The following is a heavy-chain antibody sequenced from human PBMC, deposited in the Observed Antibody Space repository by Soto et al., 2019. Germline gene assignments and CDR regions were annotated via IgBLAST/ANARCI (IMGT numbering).Heavy chain of an antibody. CDR2: ISYDGSNK. CDR1: GFTFSSYG. D-gene: IGHD6-19*01. V-gene: IGHV3-30*18. Sequence: QVQLVESGGGVVQPGRSLRLSCAASGFTFSSYGMHWVRQAPGKGLEWVAVISYDGSNKYYADSVKGRFTISRDNSKNPLYLQMNSLRAEDTAVYYCAKDRGSGWSETYYYYGMDVWGQGTTVTVSS. J-gene: IGHJ6*02. CDR3: AKDRGSGWSETYYYYGMDV.